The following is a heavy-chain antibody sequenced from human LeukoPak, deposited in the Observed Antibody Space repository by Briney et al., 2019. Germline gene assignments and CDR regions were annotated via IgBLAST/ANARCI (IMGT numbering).Heavy chain of an antibody. CDR1: GVTFSSYG. J-gene: IGHJ3*02. Sequence: PSGSLTLSCAASGVTFSSYGMSWIRQAPGKGLEWVSYISSSISVIYYADSVKGRFTISRDNAKNSLYLQMISLRDEDTAVYYCARDQYSGHWYYALDIWGQGTMVTVSS. D-gene: IGHD6-19*01. CDR3: ARDQYSGHWYYALDI. CDR2: ISSSISVI. V-gene: IGHV3-48*02.